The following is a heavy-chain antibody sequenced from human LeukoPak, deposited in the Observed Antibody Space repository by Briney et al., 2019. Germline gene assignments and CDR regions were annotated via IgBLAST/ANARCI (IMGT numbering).Heavy chain of an antibody. J-gene: IGHJ3*02. CDR1: GYTFTSYG. CDR3: ARDNCSSTSCYLDI. CDR2: IIPIFGTA. D-gene: IGHD2-2*01. Sequence: SVKVSCKASGYTFTSYGISWVRQAPGQGLEWMGGIIPIFGTANYAQKFQGRVTITTDESTSTAYMELSSLRSEDTAVYYCARDNCSSTSCYLDIWGQGTMVTVSS. V-gene: IGHV1-69*05.